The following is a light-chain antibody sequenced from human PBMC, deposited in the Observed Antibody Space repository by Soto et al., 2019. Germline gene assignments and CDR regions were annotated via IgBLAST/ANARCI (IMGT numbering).Light chain of an antibody. Sequence: QSVLTQPASVSGSPGQSITISCTGTSSDVGGYNYVSWYQQHPGKAPKLMIYDVSNRPSGVSIRFSGSKSGNTASLTIFGLQAEDEADYYCSSYTSSSTLQVFGTGTKVTAL. CDR2: DVS. J-gene: IGLJ1*01. CDR1: SSDVGGYNY. V-gene: IGLV2-14*01. CDR3: SSYTSSSTLQV.